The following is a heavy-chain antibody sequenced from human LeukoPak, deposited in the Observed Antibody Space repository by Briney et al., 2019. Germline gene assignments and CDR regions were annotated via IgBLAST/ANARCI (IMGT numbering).Heavy chain of an antibody. CDR2: INDNGAGT. CDR1: GFTFSSYA. Sequence: GGSLRLSCAASGFTFSSYAMSWVRQAPGKGLKWVSTINDNGAGTYYAASVKGRFTISSDNAKNSLYLQMNNLRAEDTAVYYCVGPDSQFDCWGQGTLVTVSS. CDR3: VGPDSQFDC. D-gene: IGHD3-10*01. J-gene: IGHJ4*02. V-gene: IGHV3-23*01.